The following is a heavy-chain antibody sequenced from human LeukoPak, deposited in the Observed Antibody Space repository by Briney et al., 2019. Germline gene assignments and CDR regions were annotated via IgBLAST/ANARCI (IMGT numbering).Heavy chain of an antibody. D-gene: IGHD3-10*01. J-gene: IGHJ6*02. CDR2: INHSGST. CDR1: GGSFSGYY. CDR3: ARVGYYGSGGYRSIPTTYYYGMDV. V-gene: IGHV4-34*01. Sequence: SETLSLTCAVYGGSFSGYYWSWIRQPPGKGLEWIGEINHSGSTNYNPSLKSRVTISVDTSKNQFSLKLSSVTAADTAVYYCARVGYYGSGGYRSIPTTYYYGMDVWGQGTTVTVSS.